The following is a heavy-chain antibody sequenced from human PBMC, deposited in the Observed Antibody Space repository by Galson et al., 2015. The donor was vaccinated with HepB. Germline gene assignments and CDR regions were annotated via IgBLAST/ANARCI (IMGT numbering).Heavy chain of an antibody. CDR1: GFSFSNAW. CDR3: ATDHGGYSGYDGYFDL. V-gene: IGHV3-15*01. CDR2: IKSKRDGGTT. D-gene: IGHD5-12*01. J-gene: IGHJ2*01. Sequence: SLRLSCAASGFSFSNAWMRWVRQAPGKGLEWVGVIKSKRDGGTTDFAAPVKGRFTISRDDSKNMMYLQMDSLKTEDTAMYYCATDHGGYSGYDGYFDLWGPGARVTVS.